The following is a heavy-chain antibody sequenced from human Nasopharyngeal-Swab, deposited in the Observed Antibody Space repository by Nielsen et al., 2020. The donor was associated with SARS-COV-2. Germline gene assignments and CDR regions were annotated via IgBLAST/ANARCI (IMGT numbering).Heavy chain of an antibody. CDR3: ARDKLPGGYYYYYGMDV. D-gene: IGHD2-15*01. J-gene: IGHJ6*02. V-gene: IGHV3-66*01. CDR1: GFSVTNNY. CDR2: IFGGGSI. Sequence: GESLKISCAASGFSVTNNYMSWVRQAPGKGLEWVSVIFGGGSIYYADSVKGRFTISRDNSKNTIYLQMNSLSAEDTAVYYCARDKLPGGYYYYYGMDVWGQGTTVTVSS.